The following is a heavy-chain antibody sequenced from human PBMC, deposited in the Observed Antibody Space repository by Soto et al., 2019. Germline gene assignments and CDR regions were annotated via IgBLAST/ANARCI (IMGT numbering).Heavy chain of an antibody. CDR1: GGSIISSSYC. CDR2: IYYSGST. D-gene: IGHD5-12*01. Sequence: SETLSLTCTVSGGSIISSSYCCVWIRQPPGKGLELIGSIYYSGSTYYNPSLKSRVTISVDTSKNQFSLKLSSVTAADTAVYYCARAPDRWLQDAFDIWGQGTMVTVSS. V-gene: IGHV4-39*01. J-gene: IGHJ3*02. CDR3: ARAPDRWLQDAFDI.